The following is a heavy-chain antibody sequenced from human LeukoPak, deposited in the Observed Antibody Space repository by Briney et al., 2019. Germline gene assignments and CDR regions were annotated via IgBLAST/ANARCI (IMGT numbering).Heavy chain of an antibody. J-gene: IGHJ6*03. V-gene: IGHV3-7*01. CDR1: GFRFNTYW. Sequence: PGGSLRLSCAASGFRFNTYWMSWVRQAPGKGLEWVANIKQDGNEKYYADSVKGRFTISRDNGKNSLDLQMNSLRADDTAVYYCARDADSSGYYYYYYYYMDVWGKGTTVTVSS. D-gene: IGHD3-22*01. CDR3: ARDADSSGYYYYYYYYMDV. CDR2: IKQDGNEK.